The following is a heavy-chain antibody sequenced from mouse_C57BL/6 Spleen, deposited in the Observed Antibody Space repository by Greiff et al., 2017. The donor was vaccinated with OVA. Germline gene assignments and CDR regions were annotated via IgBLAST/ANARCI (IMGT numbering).Heavy chain of an antibody. V-gene: IGHV1-64*01. D-gene: IGHD3-2*02. CDR3: ARGSGYPNYYAMDY. CDR1: GYTFTSYW. J-gene: IGHJ4*01. CDR2: IHPNSGST. Sequence: QVQLQQPGAELVKPGASVKLSCKASGYTFTSYWMHWVKQRPGQGLEWIGMIHPNSGSTNYNEKFKSKATLTVDKSSSTAYMQLSSLTSEDSAVYYCARGSGYPNYYAMDYWGQGTSVTVSS.